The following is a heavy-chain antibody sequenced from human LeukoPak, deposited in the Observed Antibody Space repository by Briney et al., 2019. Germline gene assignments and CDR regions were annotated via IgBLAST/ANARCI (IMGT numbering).Heavy chain of an antibody. V-gene: IGHV3-30*02. CDR1: GFTFSSYG. D-gene: IGHD5-12*01. J-gene: IGHJ5*02. CDR3: AGVVATTTSYNWFDP. Sequence: GVSLRLSCAASGFTFSSYGMHWVRQAPGKGLEWVAFIRFDGSTKYYADSVKGRFTISRDNSKNTLYLQMNSPTAEDTAVYYCAGVVATTTSYNWFDPWGQGTLVTVSS. CDR2: IRFDGSTK.